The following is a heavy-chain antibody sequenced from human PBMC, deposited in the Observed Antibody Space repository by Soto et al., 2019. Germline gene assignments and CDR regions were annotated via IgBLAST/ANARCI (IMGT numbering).Heavy chain of an antibody. D-gene: IGHD3-22*01. CDR3: ARDVGHYFDGSGYQMFFDY. CDR2: LGAYNGNT. Sequence: QVQLVQSGAEVKKPGASVKVSCKVSGYTFTNYGISWVRQAPGQGLEWMGWLGAYNGNTNYAQKLRDRVPMTTDTSTSTAYMELRSLRSDDTAVYYCARDVGHYFDGSGYQMFFDYWGQGTLVTISS. V-gene: IGHV1-18*01. J-gene: IGHJ4*02. CDR1: GYTFTNYG.